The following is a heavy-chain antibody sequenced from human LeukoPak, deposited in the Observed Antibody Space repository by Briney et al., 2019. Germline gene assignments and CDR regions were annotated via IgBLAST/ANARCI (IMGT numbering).Heavy chain of an antibody. CDR1: GFTFSSYG. CDR3: AKDGNSGYDYYYYGMDV. Sequence: GGSLRLFCAASGFTFSSYGMHWVRQAPGKGLEWVAVIWYDGSNKYYADSVKGRFTISRDNSKNTLYLQMNSLRAEDTAVYYCAKDGNSGYDYYYYGMDVWGKGTTVTVSS. J-gene: IGHJ6*04. V-gene: IGHV3-30*02. CDR2: IWYDGSNK. D-gene: IGHD5-12*01.